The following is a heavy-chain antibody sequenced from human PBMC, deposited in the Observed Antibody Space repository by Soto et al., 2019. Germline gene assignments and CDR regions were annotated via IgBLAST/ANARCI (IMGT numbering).Heavy chain of an antibody. CDR3: ARGAAAGIYPAYFDY. V-gene: IGHV4-59*01. CDR1: GGSISSYY. J-gene: IGHJ4*02. CDR2: IYYSGST. D-gene: IGHD6-13*01. Sequence: SETLSLTCTVSGGSISSYYWSWIRQPPGKGLEWIGYIYYSGSTNYNPSLKSRVTISVDTSRNQFSLKLSSVTAADTAVYYCARGAAAGIYPAYFDYWGQGTLVT.